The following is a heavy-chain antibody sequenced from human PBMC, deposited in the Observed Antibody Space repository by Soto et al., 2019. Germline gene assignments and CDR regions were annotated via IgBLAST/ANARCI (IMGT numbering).Heavy chain of an antibody. CDR1: GFTFSTYG. D-gene: IGHD3-10*01. CDR3: AKDFKVSGSHYGTLNYYYGMDV. V-gene: IGHV3-30*18. J-gene: IGHJ6*02. CDR2: ISYDGYLK. Sequence: GGSLRLSCAASGFTFSTYGLQWVRQAPGKGLEWVAVISYDGYLKYYVDAVKGRFTVARDNSKNTLFLEMNSLRVEDTAVYFCAKDFKVSGSHYGTLNYYYGMDVWGQGTTVTVS.